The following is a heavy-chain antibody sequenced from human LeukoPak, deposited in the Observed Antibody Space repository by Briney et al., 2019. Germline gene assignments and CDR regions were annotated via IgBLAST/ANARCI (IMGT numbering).Heavy chain of an antibody. J-gene: IGHJ6*03. V-gene: IGHV3-64*01. CDR2: ISSKGGST. CDR3: ARDLGSKTGKGYYYMDV. CDR1: GFTFSSYS. D-gene: IGHD1-14*01. Sequence: GGSLRLSCAVSGFTFSSYSMHWVRQAPGKGLEYVSAISSKGGSTYYANSVKGRFTISRDNSKNTLYLQMGSLRAEDMAVYHCARDLGSKTGKGYYYMDVWGKGTTVTITS.